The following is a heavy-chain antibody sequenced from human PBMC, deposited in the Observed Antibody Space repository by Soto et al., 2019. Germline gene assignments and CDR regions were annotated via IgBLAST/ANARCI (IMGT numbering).Heavy chain of an antibody. Sequence: SETLSLTCTVSGGSISSSSYYWGWIRQPPGKGLEWIGSIYYSGSTYYNPSLKSRVTISVDTSKNQFSLKLSSVTAADTAVYYCARRTSMVRGVSFMAFDYWGQGTLVTVS. CDR1: GGSISSSSYY. CDR3: ARRTSMVRGVSFMAFDY. D-gene: IGHD3-10*01. V-gene: IGHV4-39*01. CDR2: IYYSGST. J-gene: IGHJ4*02.